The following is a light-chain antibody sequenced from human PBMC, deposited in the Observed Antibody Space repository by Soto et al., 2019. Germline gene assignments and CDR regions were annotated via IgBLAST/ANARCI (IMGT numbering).Light chain of an antibody. J-gene: IGKJ5*01. CDR2: DAS. CDR1: QSVGSS. Sequence: EIVLTQSPATLSLSPGERATLSCRVSQSVGSSLAWYQQKPGQAPRLLIYDASNRATGIPDRFSGSGSGTEFILTISSLQSEDFGVYYCQQYNNWPPITFGQGTRLEIK. V-gene: IGKV3-11*01. CDR3: QQYNNWPPIT.